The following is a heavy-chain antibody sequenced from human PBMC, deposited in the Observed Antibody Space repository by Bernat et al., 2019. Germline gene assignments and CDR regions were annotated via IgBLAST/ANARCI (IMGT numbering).Heavy chain of an antibody. CDR1: GITVTSYY. CDR2: VSNGGHT. CDR3: AGSGTTPGGFDV. J-gene: IGHJ3*01. V-gene: IGHV3-53*04. Sequence: EVQLEESGGGLVQPGGSLRLSCAVSGITVTSYYMSWVRQSPGKGLGWVSVVSNGGHTYYTGCVKGRFTGFKHNSDNTLSLQMNSLGLEDTAVYYGAGSGTTPGGFDVWGQGAMVTVSS. D-gene: IGHD1-26*01.